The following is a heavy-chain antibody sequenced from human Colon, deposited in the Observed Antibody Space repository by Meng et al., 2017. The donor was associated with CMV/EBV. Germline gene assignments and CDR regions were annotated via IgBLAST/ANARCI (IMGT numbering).Heavy chain of an antibody. CDR3: ARDSIGNGPDAFDI. D-gene: IGHD1-1*01. CDR1: GFTFSSYS. CDR2: ISSSSYI. J-gene: IGHJ3*02. Sequence: GESLKISCAASGFTFSSYSMNWVRQAPGKGLEWVSSISSSSYIYYADSVKGRFTISRDNAKNSLYLQMNSLRAEDTAVYYCARDSIGNGPDAFDIWGQGTMVTVSS. V-gene: IGHV3-21*01.